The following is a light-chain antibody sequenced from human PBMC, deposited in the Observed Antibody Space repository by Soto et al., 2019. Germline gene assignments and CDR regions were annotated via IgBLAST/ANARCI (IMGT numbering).Light chain of an antibody. CDR2: LGS. Sequence: DIVMTQSPLSLPVTPGEPASISCRSSQSLLHSNGYTYLDWYLQKPGQSPQLLIYLGSNRASGVPDRFSGSGSGTDFTLKISRVEAEDVGVYYCMQTLQIPLTFGPGTKVDIK. V-gene: IGKV2-28*01. CDR1: QSLLHSNGYTY. J-gene: IGKJ3*01. CDR3: MQTLQIPLT.